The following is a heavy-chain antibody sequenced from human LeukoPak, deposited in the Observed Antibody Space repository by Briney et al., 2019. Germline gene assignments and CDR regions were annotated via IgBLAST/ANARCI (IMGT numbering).Heavy chain of an antibody. D-gene: IGHD2-2*01. CDR2: ISGSGVST. CDR1: GFTFSSYA. J-gene: IGHJ6*02. Sequence: GGSLRLSCAASGFTFSSYAMSWVRQAPGKGLEWVSAISGSGVSTYYADSVKGRFTISRDNSKNTLYLQMNSLRAEDTAVYYCAKAGTRYCSSTSCPARYYYYGMDVWGQGTTVTVSS. V-gene: IGHV3-23*01. CDR3: AKAGTRYCSSTSCPARYYYYGMDV.